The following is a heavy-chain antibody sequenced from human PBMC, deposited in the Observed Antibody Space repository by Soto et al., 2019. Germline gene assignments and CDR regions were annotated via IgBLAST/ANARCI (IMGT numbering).Heavy chain of an antibody. D-gene: IGHD2-15*01. J-gene: IGHJ4*02. V-gene: IGHV3-30-3*01. CDR1: GFTFSSYA. CDR2: ISYDGSNK. Sequence: GGSLRLSCAASGFTFSSYAMHWVRQAPGKGLEWVAVISYDGSNKYYADSVKGRFTISRDNSKNTLYLQMNSLRAEDTAVYYCARDADCSGGSCYSWPDYWGQGTLVTVSS. CDR3: ARDADCSGGSCYSWPDY.